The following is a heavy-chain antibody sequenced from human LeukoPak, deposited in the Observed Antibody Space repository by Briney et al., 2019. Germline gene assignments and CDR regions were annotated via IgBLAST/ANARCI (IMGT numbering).Heavy chain of an antibody. V-gene: IGHV3-7*01. CDR1: GFMFSKYL. CDR2: ISQDGIRQ. CDR3: VRDDDYERDDMWYDALDV. J-gene: IGHJ3*01. D-gene: IGHD3-22*01. Sequence: GGSLRLSCAGSGFMFSKYLMTWVRQAPGKGLEWVANISQDGIRQYYLDSVEGRFSMSRDNAQNSLFLQMNNLSVEDTAIYYCVRDDDYERDDMWYDALDVWGPGTRVTVSS.